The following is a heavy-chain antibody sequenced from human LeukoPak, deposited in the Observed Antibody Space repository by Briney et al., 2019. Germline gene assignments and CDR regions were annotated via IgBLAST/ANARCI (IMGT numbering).Heavy chain of an antibody. V-gene: IGHV4-4*07. Sequence: PSETLSLTCTVSGGSISSYYWSWIRQPAGKGLEWIGRIYTSGSTNYNPSLKSRVTMSVDTSKNQFSLKLSSVTAADTAVYYCARLYSSSSGRVLDIWGQGTMVTVSS. J-gene: IGHJ3*02. CDR3: ARLYSSSSGRVLDI. D-gene: IGHD6-6*01. CDR1: GGSISSYY. CDR2: IYTSGST.